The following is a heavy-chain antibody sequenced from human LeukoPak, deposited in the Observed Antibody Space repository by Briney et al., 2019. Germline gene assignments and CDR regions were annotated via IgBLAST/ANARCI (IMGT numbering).Heavy chain of an antibody. Sequence: SEALSLTCSVSGASISGGTYYWGWIRQPPGKGLEWIGSIYYTGSTYDNPSLKSRVTISVDTSKNQFSLKLSSVTAADTAVYYCARRGGSGRAFDYWGQGTLVTVSS. CDR1: GASISGGTYY. D-gene: IGHD1-26*01. J-gene: IGHJ4*02. V-gene: IGHV4-39*01. CDR3: ARRGGSGRAFDY. CDR2: IYYTGST.